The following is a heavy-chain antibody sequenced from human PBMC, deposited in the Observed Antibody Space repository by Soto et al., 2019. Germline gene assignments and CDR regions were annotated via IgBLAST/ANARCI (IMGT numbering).Heavy chain of an antibody. V-gene: IGHV4-4*02. Sequence: QVQLKESGPGLVKPSGTLSLSCAVSGGSIKTDNWWSWVRQSPGKGLEWIGDVYHTERINYNPSLQGRVSLSLATSENQFALHLISVTAADTGVYFCARNHYHSVSESLGTVSGFDSWGQGTLVTVSS. CDR2: VYHTERI. CDR1: GGSIKTDNW. CDR3: ARNHYHSVSESLGTVSGFDS. D-gene: IGHD3-3*01. J-gene: IGHJ4*02.